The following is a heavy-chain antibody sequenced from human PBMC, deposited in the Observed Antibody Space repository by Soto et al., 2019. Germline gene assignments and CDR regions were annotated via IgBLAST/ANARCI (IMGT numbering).Heavy chain of an antibody. D-gene: IGHD3-22*01. V-gene: IGHV3-30-3*01. CDR1: GFTFSSYA. Sequence: GGSLRLSCAASGFTFSSYAMHWVRQAPGKGLEWVAVISYDGSNKYYADSVKGRFTISRDNSKNTLYLQMNSLRAEDTDLYYCARVRYYDSSGYYDYWGQGTLVTVSS. J-gene: IGHJ4*02. CDR2: ISYDGSNK. CDR3: ARVRYYDSSGYYDY.